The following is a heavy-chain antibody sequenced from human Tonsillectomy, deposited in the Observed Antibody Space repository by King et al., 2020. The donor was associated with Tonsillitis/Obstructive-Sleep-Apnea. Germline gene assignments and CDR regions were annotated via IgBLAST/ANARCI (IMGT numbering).Heavy chain of an antibody. CDR2: INPSGGST. Sequence: VQLVESGAEVKKPGASVKVSCKASGYTFTSYYMHWVRQAPGQGLERRGIINPSGGSTSYAQKFQGRVTMTRETSTSTVYMELSRLSSEDTAVYYCARMGHDFWSGYTQAFDIWGQGTMVTVSS. CDR3: ARMGHDFWSGYTQAFDI. D-gene: IGHD3-3*01. CDR1: GYTFTSYY. J-gene: IGHJ3*02. V-gene: IGHV1-46*01.